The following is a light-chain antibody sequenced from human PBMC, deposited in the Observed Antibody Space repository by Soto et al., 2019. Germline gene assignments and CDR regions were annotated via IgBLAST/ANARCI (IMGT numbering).Light chain of an antibody. J-gene: IGKJ1*01. Sequence: IQMTQSPSSLSSSLGDMVTITCGASQSISSYLNWYQQKPGKAPKSLIYDASSLESGVPSRLSGSGSGTEFTLTISNLQPDDSATYYCQHYKAFSPWTFGQGTKVDI. CDR1: QSISSY. V-gene: IGKV1-5*01. CDR3: QHYKAFSPWT. CDR2: DAS.